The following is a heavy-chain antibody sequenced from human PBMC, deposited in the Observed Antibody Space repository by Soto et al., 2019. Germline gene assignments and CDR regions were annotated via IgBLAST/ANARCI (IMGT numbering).Heavy chain of an antibody. CDR3: ARARRRWLQLVDY. V-gene: IGHV3-11*01. CDR2: ISSSGSTI. Sequence: QVQLVESGGVLVKPGGSLRLSCAASGFTVSDYYISLIRQAPGKGLEWVSYISSSGSTIYYADSVKGRFTISRDNATNSLYLQMNSMRAEDTAVYYCARARRRWLQLVDYWGQGTLVTVSS. D-gene: IGHD5-12*01. CDR1: GFTVSDYY. J-gene: IGHJ4*02.